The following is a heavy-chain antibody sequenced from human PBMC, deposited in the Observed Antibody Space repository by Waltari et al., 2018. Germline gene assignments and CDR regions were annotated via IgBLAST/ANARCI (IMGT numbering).Heavy chain of an antibody. V-gene: IGHV3-7*01. Sequence: EVQLVESGGALVQPGGSLRLPCAASRFSFSGYWMRWVRQAPGKGLEWVANIMQDSSETYYGESVKGRFSISRDNAKNSLFLQMESLRAEDTAVYYCARVMYGNTYNVPDYWGQGTLVTVSS. CDR2: IMQDSSET. J-gene: IGHJ4*02. D-gene: IGHD1-1*01. CDR1: RFSFSGYW. CDR3: ARVMYGNTYNVPDY.